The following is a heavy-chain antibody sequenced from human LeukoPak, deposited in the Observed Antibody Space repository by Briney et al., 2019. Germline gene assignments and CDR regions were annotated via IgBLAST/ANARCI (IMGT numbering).Heavy chain of an antibody. CDR2: ISDSGTST. J-gene: IGHJ4*02. D-gene: IGHD3-10*01. CDR1: GFTFSSYA. Sequence: PGGSLRLSCAASGFTFSSYAMIWVRQAPGRRLEWVSLISDSGTSTYHPDSVKGRFTISRDNSKNTVYLQMNSLRAEDTAVYYCAKGVSGYGSGRPFDYWGQGTLVTVSS. CDR3: AKGVSGYGSGRPFDY. V-gene: IGHV3-23*01.